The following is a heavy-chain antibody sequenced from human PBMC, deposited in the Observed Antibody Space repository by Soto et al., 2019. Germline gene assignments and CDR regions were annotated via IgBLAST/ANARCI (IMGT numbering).Heavy chain of an antibody. D-gene: IGHD3-16*02. V-gene: IGHV3-23*01. J-gene: IGHJ4*02. CDR1: GFNFARYA. CDR2: ISSRTGSSR. CDR3: ASHYDYVWGSYRSEYYFDY. Sequence: GGSLRLSCAASGFNFARYAMSWVRQAPGKGLECVSSISSRTGSSRYYADSVKGRFDISRDNSQNTLYLQMNSLRAEDTAVYYCASHYDYVWGSYRSEYYFDYWGQGTLVTVSS.